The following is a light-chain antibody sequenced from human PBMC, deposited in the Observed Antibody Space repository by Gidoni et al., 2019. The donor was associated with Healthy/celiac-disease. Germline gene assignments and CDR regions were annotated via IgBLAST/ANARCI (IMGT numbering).Light chain of an antibody. CDR1: QSISSW. CDR3: QQYNSLWT. J-gene: IGKJ1*01. CDR2: KAS. V-gene: IGKV1-5*03. Sequence: DIQMTQSPSTMSASVGDRVTITCRASQSISSWLAWYQKKPGKAPKLLIYKASSLESGVPSIFSGSGAGTEFTLTISSLQPDDFANYYCQQYNSLWTFGQXTKVEIK.